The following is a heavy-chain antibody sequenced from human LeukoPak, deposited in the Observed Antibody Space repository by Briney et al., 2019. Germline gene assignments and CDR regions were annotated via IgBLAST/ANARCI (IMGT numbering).Heavy chain of an antibody. D-gene: IGHD1-26*01. V-gene: IGHV5-51*01. J-gene: IGHJ4*02. CDR3: AISGSYWYFDY. CDR2: IYPGDSNT. Sequence: GESLKISCKGSGYTFSSYWIGWVRQMPGKGLEWMGIIYPGDSNTRYSPSFQGQVTISADKSISTAYLQWSSLKASDTAMYYCAISGSYWYFDYWGQGTLVTVSS. CDR1: GYTFSSYW.